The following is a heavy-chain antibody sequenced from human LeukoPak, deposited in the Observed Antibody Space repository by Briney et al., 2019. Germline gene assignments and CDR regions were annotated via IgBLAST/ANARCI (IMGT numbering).Heavy chain of an antibody. CDR2: IKTDGSTT. J-gene: IGHJ4*02. CDR1: GLTFSSYW. Sequence: GGSLRLSCGASGLTFSSYWMHWVRQAPGKGLVWVSHIKTDGSTTNYADSVKGRFSVSRDNAKNTLYLQMNSLRAEDTAVYYCARDLDRDGSTHFDDWGQGTLVTVSS. V-gene: IGHV3-74*01. D-gene: IGHD1-1*01. CDR3: ARDLDRDGSTHFDD.